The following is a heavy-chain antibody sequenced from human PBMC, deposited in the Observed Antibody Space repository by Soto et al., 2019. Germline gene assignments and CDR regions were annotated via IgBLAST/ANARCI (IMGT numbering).Heavy chain of an antibody. CDR2: INAGNGNT. CDR3: ARVYCSSTSCYYYYGMDV. V-gene: IGHV1-3*01. Sequence: ASVKVSCKASRYTFTSYAMHWVRQAPGQRLEWMGWINAGNGNTKYSQKFQGRVTITRDTSASTAYMELSSLRSEDTAVYYCARVYCSSTSCYYYYGMDVWGQGTTVTVSS. J-gene: IGHJ6*02. D-gene: IGHD2-2*01. CDR1: RYTFTSYA.